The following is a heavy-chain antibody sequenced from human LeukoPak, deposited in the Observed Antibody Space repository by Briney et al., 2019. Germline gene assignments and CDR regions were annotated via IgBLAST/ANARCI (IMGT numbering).Heavy chain of an antibody. Sequence: GGSLRLSCAASGFTFSNAWMNWVRQAPGKGLQWVGRIKTKSDGATTDCAAPVKGRFTISRDDSKNTLFLKMNSLKTEDTAVYFCSRSNFWNYEHYFGYWGLGTLVTVSS. J-gene: IGHJ4*02. CDR3: SRSNFWNYEHYFGY. V-gene: IGHV3-15*01. CDR1: GFTFSNAW. CDR2: IKTKSDGATT. D-gene: IGHD1-7*01.